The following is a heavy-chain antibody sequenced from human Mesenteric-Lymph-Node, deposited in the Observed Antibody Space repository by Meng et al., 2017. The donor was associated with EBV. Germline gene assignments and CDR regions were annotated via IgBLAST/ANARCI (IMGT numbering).Heavy chain of an antibody. D-gene: IGHD3-22*01. J-gene: IGHJ4*02. Sequence: QVQVQQWGAGLLKPSEXLSLTCAVYGGSFSGYYWSWIRQPPGKGLEWIGEINHSGSTNYNPSLKSRVTISVDTSKNQFSLKLSSLTAADTAVYYCARVAYDTTGYYLDYWGQGTLVTVSS. CDR2: INHSGST. V-gene: IGHV4-34*01. CDR1: GGSFSGYY. CDR3: ARVAYDTTGYYLDY.